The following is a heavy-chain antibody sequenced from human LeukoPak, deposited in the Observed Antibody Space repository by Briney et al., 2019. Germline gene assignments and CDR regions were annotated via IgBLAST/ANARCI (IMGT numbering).Heavy chain of an antibody. CDR3: ARDGSRTSSDAVEI. Sequence: SETLSLSCSVSGGSISTYYWSWIRQPAGKGLEWIGRIYTTGGTNYNPSLKSRVTMSVDTSKNQFSLKLTSVTAADTAVYYCARDGSRTSSDAVEIWGQGTMVIVSS. V-gene: IGHV4-4*07. J-gene: IGHJ3*02. CDR2: IYTTGGT. CDR1: GGSISTYY. D-gene: IGHD2-2*01.